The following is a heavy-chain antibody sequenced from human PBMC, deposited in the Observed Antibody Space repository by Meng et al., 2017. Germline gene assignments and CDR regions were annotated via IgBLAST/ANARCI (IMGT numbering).Heavy chain of an antibody. Sequence: GESLKISCAASGFTFSSYAMSWVRLPPGKGLDWVANIKQDESEKYYVDSVKGRFTISRDNAKNSLYLQMNSLRAEDTAVYYCARLNTAAYRRDFDYWGQGTLVTVSS. J-gene: IGHJ4*02. CDR2: IKQDESEK. D-gene: IGHD6-13*01. CDR3: ARLNTAAYRRDFDY. V-gene: IGHV3-7*01. CDR1: GFTFSSYA.